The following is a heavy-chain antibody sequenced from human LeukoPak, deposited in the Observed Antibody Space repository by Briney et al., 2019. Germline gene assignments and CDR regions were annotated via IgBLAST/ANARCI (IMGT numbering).Heavy chain of an antibody. CDR3: ARDRNIATRLWTPTDY. CDR1: GFTVSSNS. V-gene: IGHV3-53*01. Sequence: GGSLRLSCTVSGFTVSSNSMSWVRQAPGKGLEWVSFIYSDNTHYSDSVKGRFTISRDNSKNTLYLQMNSLRAEDTAVYYCARDRNIATRLWTPTDYWGQGTLVTVSS. CDR2: IYSDNT. D-gene: IGHD6-6*01. J-gene: IGHJ4*02.